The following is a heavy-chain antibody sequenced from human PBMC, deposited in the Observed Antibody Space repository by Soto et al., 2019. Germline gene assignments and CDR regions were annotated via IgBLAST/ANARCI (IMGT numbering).Heavy chain of an antibody. J-gene: IGHJ4*02. CDR3: VRDNYGFDY. CDR2: IDQDGSGT. Sequence: GGVLRLSCAASRFTLSNYWVGRVRQGPGAGLVWVARIDQDGSGTSYADSVKGRFTISRDNAKNTVYLQMNSLRAEDTATYYCVRDNYGFDYWGRGTLVTVSS. CDR1: RFTLSNYW. V-gene: IGHV3-74*01. D-gene: IGHD3-16*01.